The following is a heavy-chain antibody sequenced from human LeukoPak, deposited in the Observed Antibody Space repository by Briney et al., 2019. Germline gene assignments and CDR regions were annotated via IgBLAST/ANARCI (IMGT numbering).Heavy chain of an antibody. V-gene: IGHV3-20*04. J-gene: IGHJ3*02. CDR2: INWNGGST. Sequence: GGSLRLSCAASGFTFDDYGMSWVRQAPGKGLEWVSGINWNGGSTGYADSVKGRFTISRDNAKNSLYLQMNSLRAEDTALYYCARDSDCSSTSCRGAFDIWGQGTMVTVSS. CDR3: ARDSDCSSTSCRGAFDI. D-gene: IGHD2-2*01. CDR1: GFTFDDYG.